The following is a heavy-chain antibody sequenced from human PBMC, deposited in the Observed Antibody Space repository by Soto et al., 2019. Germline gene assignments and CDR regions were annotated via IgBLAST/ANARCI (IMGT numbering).Heavy chain of an antibody. CDR3: ARGIAAAVHYYGMDV. V-gene: IGHV4-39*01. CDR2: IYYSGST. D-gene: IGHD6-13*01. CDR1: GGSISSSSYY. J-gene: IGHJ6*02. Sequence: QLQLQESGPGLVKPSETLSLTCTVSGGSISSSSYYWGWIRQPPGKGLDWIGSIYYSGSTYYNPSLKSRVTISVDTSKNQFSLKRSSVTAADTAVYYCARGIAAAVHYYGMDVWGQGTTVTVSS.